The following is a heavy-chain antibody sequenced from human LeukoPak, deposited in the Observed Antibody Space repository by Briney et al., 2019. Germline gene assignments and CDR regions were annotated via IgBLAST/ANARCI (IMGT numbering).Heavy chain of an antibody. CDR1: GFTFDDYG. CDR3: ARDRRDSGSYYGGDFQH. CDR2: INWNGGST. J-gene: IGHJ1*01. V-gene: IGHV3-20*04. Sequence: GGSLRLSCAASGFTFDDYGMSWVRQAPGKGLEWVSGINWNGGSTGYADSVKGRFTISRDNAKNSLYLQMNSLRAEDTALYYCARDRRDSGSYYGGDFQHWGRGTLVTVSS. D-gene: IGHD1-26*01.